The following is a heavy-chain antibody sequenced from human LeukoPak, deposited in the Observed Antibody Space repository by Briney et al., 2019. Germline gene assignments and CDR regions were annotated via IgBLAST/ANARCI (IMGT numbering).Heavy chain of an antibody. Sequence: SETLSLTCAVYGGSFSGYYWSWIRQPPGKGLEWIGEINHSGSTNYNPSLKSRVTISVDTSKNQFSLKLSSVTGADTAVYYCALYGSGSYYKTSFDYWGQGTLVTVSS. J-gene: IGHJ4*02. V-gene: IGHV4-34*01. D-gene: IGHD3-10*01. CDR2: INHSGST. CDR3: ALYGSGSYYKTSFDY. CDR1: GGSFSGYY.